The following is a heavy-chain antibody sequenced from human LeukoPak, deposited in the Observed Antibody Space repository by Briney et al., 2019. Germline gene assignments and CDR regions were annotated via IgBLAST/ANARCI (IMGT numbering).Heavy chain of an antibody. J-gene: IGHJ4*02. CDR1: GFTFGTYA. CDR2: ISYDGSNE. Sequence: GGSLRLSCEASGFTFGTYAMHWVRQAPGKGLEWVAIISYDGSNEYYADSVKGRFTISRDNSKNTLYLQMNSLRAEDTAVYYCAKPYYYGSGSSYYFDYWGQGTLVTVSS. V-gene: IGHV3-30-3*02. CDR3: AKPYYYGSGSSYYFDY. D-gene: IGHD3-10*01.